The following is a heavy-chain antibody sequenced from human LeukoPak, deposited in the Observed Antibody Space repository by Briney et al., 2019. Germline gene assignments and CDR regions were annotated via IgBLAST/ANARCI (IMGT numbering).Heavy chain of an antibody. D-gene: IGHD4/OR15-4a*01. J-gene: IGHJ4*02. CDR2: IYYSGST. Sequence: SETLSLTCTVSGGSISSYYWSWIRRPPGKGLEWIGYIYYSGSTNYNPSLKSRVTISVDTSKNQFSLKLSSVTAADTAVYYCARRAGAYSHPYDYWGQGTLVTVSS. CDR1: GGSISSYY. V-gene: IGHV4-59*01. CDR3: ARRAGAYSHPYDY.